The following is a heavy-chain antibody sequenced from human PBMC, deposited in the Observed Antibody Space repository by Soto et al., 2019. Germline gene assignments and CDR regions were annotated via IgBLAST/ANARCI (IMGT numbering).Heavy chain of an antibody. CDR2: ISGSGGDT. D-gene: IGHD3-3*01. CDR3: AKHDFWTLYNTGLDS. CDR1: GFTFTSYA. V-gene: IGHV3-23*01. J-gene: IGHJ4*02. Sequence: EVHLLESGGGSVQPGGSLRLSCSASGFTFTSYAMSWVRQAPGKGLEWVSGISGSGGDTKSADSVKGRFTISRDNFKNMLYLQMNSLRAEDTAVYYCAKHDFWTLYNTGLDSWGQGTLVTVSS.